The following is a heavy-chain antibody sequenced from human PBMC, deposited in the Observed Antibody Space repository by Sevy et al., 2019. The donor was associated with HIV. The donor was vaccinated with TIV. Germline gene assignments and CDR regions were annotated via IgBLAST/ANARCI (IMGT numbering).Heavy chain of an antibody. Sequence: GGSLRLSCAASGFTFTNYGMHWVRQAPGKGLEWVSGISNSGANTYYADSVRGRFTVSRDNSKNTVYLQLNSLRAEDTAIYYCAKEWTLLSDGYGEFDYRGQGTPVTVSS. D-gene: IGHD6-19*01. CDR2: ISNSGANT. J-gene: IGHJ4*02. V-gene: IGHV3-23*01. CDR1: GFTFTNYG. CDR3: AKEWTLLSDGYGEFDY.